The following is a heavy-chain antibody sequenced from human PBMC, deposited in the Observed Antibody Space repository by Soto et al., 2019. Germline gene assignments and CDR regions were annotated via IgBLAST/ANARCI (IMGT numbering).Heavy chain of an antibody. D-gene: IGHD3-22*01. CDR1: GYSFTSYW. J-gene: IGHJ4*02. CDR3: ARREYYDSSGYYGADY. V-gene: IGHV5-10-1*01. CDR2: IDPSDSYT. Sequence: PGESLKISCKGSGYSFTSYWISWVRQMPGKGLEWMWRIDPSDSYTNYSPSFQGHVTISADKSISTAYLQWSSLKASDTAMYYCARREYYDSSGYYGADYWGQGTLVTLSS.